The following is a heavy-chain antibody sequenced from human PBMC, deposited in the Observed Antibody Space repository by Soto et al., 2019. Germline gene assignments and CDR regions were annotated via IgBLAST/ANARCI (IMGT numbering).Heavy chain of an antibody. CDR3: AKLAVAGTRVYYYGMDV. Sequence: GGSLRLSCAASGFTFSSYGMHWVRQAPGKGLEWVAVISYDGSNKYYADSVKGRFTISRDNSKNTLYLQMNSLRAEDTAVYYCAKLAVAGTRVYYYGMDVWGQGTTVTVSS. CDR2: ISYDGSNK. J-gene: IGHJ6*01. V-gene: IGHV3-30*18. D-gene: IGHD6-19*01. CDR1: GFTFSSYG.